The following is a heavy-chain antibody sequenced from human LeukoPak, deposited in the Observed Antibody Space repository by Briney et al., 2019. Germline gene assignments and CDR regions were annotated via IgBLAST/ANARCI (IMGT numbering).Heavy chain of an antibody. CDR1: GYTFTSYG. CDR2: INPNSGGT. CDR3: ARVEAAAGYYFDY. Sequence: ASVKVSCKASGYTFTSYGISWVRQAPGQGLEWMGWINPNSGGTNYAQKFQGRVTMTRDTSISTAYMELSRLRSDDTAVYYCARVEAAAGYYFDYWGQGTLVTVSS. J-gene: IGHJ4*02. D-gene: IGHD6-13*01. V-gene: IGHV1-2*02.